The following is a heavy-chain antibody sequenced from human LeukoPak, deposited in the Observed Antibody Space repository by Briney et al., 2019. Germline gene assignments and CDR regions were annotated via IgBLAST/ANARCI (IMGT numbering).Heavy chain of an antibody. CDR3: AKDTIAVGLYFDY. J-gene: IGHJ4*02. CDR2: ISGSGGST. CDR1: GFTFSSYA. Sequence: GGSLRLSCAASGFTFSSYAMSWVRQAPGKGLGWVSAISGSGGSTYYADSVKGRFTISRDNSKNTLYLQMNSLRAEDTAVYYCAKDTIAVGLYFDYGGQGTLVTVSS. D-gene: IGHD6-19*01. V-gene: IGHV3-23*01.